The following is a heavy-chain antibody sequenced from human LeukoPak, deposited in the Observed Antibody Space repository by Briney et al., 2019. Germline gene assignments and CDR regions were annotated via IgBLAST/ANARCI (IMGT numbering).Heavy chain of an antibody. CDR1: GVTFSSHG. Sequence: GESLRLSCAASGVTFSSHGMSWVRQAPGKGLEWVSTISGSGYNTYYADSVMGRFTISRDNSKNTMYLQMNSLRAEDTAVYYCAKGAEEGVVITSVYYYYMDVWGKGTTVTISS. J-gene: IGHJ6*03. CDR3: AKGAEEGVVITSVYYYYMDV. V-gene: IGHV3-23*01. D-gene: IGHD3-22*01. CDR2: ISGSGYNT.